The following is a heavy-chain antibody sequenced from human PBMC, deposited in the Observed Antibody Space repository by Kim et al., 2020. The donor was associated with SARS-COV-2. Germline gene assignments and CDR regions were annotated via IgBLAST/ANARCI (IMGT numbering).Heavy chain of an antibody. Sequence: GGSLRLSCAASGFTFSSYSMNWVRQAPGKGLEWVSSISSSSSYIYYADSVKGRFTISRDNAKNSLYLQMNSLRAEDTAVYYSSVTPIVVVPAAKEDWFDPWGQGTLVTVSS. CDR3: SVTPIVVVPAAKEDWFDP. CDR2: ISSSSSYI. CDR1: GFTFSSYS. J-gene: IGHJ5*02. D-gene: IGHD2-2*01. V-gene: IGHV3-21*01.